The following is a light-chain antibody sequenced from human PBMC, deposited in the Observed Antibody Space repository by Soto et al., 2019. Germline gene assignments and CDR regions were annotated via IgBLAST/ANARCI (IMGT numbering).Light chain of an antibody. CDR1: RSTIDKHP. J-gene: IGLJ2*01. CDR2: ENN. V-gene: IGLV1-51*02. Sequence: QSVLTQPPSVSGAPGQKVPTSCSETRSTIDKHPVPWYQQLPGTAPQLLIYENNRRPSEIPDRFSGSKSGTSATLGITGLQTGDEAEYYCGTWDSSLGAVIFGGGTKLTVL. CDR3: GTWDSSLGAVI.